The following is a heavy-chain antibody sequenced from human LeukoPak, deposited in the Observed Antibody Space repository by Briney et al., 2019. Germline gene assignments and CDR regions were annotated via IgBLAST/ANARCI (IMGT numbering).Heavy chain of an antibody. V-gene: IGHV3-9*01. J-gene: IGHJ2*01. D-gene: IGHD2-21*02. CDR1: GFTFSSYW. Sequence: GGSLRLSCAASGFTFSSYWMSWVRQAPGKGLEWVSGISWNSGSIGYADSVKGRFTISRDNAKNSLYLQMNSLRAEDTALYYCAKGSGHIVVVTAYLYFDLWGRGTLVTVSS. CDR2: ISWNSGSI. CDR3: AKGSGHIVVVTAYLYFDL.